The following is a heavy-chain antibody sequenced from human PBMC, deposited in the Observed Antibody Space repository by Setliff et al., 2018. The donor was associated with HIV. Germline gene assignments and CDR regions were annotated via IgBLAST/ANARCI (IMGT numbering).Heavy chain of an antibody. V-gene: IGHV3-21*04. D-gene: IGHD3-10*01. CDR1: GGSVTRSN. J-gene: IGHJ4*02. CDR3: AKDQSSYFGSGSYPHY. Sequence: LTCAVSGGSVTRSNWWSWVRQAPGKGLEWVASISSSGAHIFYADSLKGRFTISRDNGKNLLYLQMNSLRAEDTAVYYCAKDQSSYFGSGSYPHYWGQGTLVTVS. CDR2: ISSSGAHI.